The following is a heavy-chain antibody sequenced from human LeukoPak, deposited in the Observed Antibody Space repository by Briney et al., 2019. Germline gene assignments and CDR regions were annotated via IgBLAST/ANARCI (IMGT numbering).Heavy chain of an antibody. J-gene: IGHJ4*02. Sequence: PSETLSLTCAVYGGSFSGYYWSWIRQPPGKGLEWIGEINHSGSTNYNSSLKSRVTMSLDTSKNQFSLKLSSVTAADTAVYYCARLQYYLPGSSLYYFDYWGQGTLVTVSS. CDR1: GGSFSGYY. V-gene: IGHV4-34*01. CDR2: INHSGST. D-gene: IGHD3-10*01. CDR3: ARLQYYLPGSSLYYFDY.